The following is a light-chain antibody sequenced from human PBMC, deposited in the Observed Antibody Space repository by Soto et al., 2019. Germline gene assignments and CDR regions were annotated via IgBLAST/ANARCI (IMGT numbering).Light chain of an antibody. CDR1: RSDVGGYNY. CDR3: SSYTTNDTPV. J-gene: IGLJ2*01. CDR2: DVS. V-gene: IGLV2-14*03. Sequence: QSALTQPASVSGSPEQSVTISCAGTRSDVGGYNYVSWYQHYPGRAPKLLIYDVSNRPSGVSSRFSGSKSGNTASLTISGLQAEDEGDYYCSSYTTNDTPVFGGGTKLTVL.